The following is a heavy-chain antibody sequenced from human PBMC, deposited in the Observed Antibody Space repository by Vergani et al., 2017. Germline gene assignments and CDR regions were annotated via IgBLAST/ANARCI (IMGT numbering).Heavy chain of an antibody. J-gene: IGHJ5*02. Sequence: ELQLVESGGGWVQPGGSLRLSCAASGSTVSGNYMTWVRQAPGKGLEWVSHIYSGAVTYYTDSVKGRVTISGDTSKNTLHLQINNVSVEDTAVYYCARGNYYGSGTYVDPWGQGTLVTVSS. CDR2: IYSGAVT. CDR1: GSTVSGNY. D-gene: IGHD3-10*01. V-gene: IGHV3-66*02. CDR3: ARGNYYGSGTYVDP.